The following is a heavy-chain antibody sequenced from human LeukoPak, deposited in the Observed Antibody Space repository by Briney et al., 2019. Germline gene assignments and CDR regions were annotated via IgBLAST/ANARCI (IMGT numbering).Heavy chain of an antibody. J-gene: IGHJ6*02. CDR2: SSSSGFTI. V-gene: IGHV3-48*01. CDR3: ARDIAVATGYYYHYGMDV. D-gene: IGHD6-19*01. CDR1: GFTFNSYS. Sequence: GGSLRLSCAASGFTFNSYSMNRVRQAPGKGLEWVSYSSSSGFTIYYADPVKGRFTIYRDNAKNSLYLQMNSLRAEDTAVFYCARDIAVATGYYYHYGMDVWGQGTTVTVSS.